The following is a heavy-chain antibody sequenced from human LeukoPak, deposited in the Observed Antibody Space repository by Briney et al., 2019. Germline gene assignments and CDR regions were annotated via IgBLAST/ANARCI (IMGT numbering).Heavy chain of an antibody. CDR1: GFTFSDYY. Sequence: GGSLRLSCAASGFTFSDYYMSWIRQAPGKGLEWVAVISYDGSNKYYADSVKGRFTISRDNSKNTLYLQMNSLRAEDTAIYYCALRGSYWYVDYWGQGTLVTVSS. J-gene: IGHJ4*02. D-gene: IGHD3-10*01. CDR3: ALRGSYWYVDY. V-gene: IGHV3-30*03. CDR2: ISYDGSNK.